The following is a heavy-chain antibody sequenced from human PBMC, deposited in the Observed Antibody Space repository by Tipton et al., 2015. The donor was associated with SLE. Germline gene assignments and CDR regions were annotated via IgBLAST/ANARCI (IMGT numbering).Heavy chain of an antibody. CDR1: GGSINSYY. Sequence: TLSLTCTVSGGSINSYYWSWIRQPPGNGLEWIGSIYFSWTTNYSPSLKRRVTISVDSSKNQFSLKMSSVTAADTAVYYCARGGGDSSSCQDFDRWGQGTLVTVSS. V-gene: IGHV4-59*01. CDR3: ARGGGDSSSCQDFDR. D-gene: IGHD6-13*01. CDR2: IYFSWTT. J-gene: IGHJ4*02.